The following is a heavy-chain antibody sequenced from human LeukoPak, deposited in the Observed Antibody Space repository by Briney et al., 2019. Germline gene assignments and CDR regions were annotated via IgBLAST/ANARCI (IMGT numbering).Heavy chain of an antibody. V-gene: IGHV4-61*08. D-gene: IGHD6-13*01. CDR3: ARESIAAAGIWGIYYYYYMDV. J-gene: IGHJ6*03. CDR1: GGSIRSGGYY. CDR2: IYYSGST. Sequence: PSETLSLTCIVSGGSIRSGGYYWSWIRQPPGKGLEWIGYIYYSGSTNYNPSLKSRVTISVDTSKNQFSLKLSSVTAADTAVYYCARESIAAAGIWGIYYYYYMDVWGKGTTVTVSS.